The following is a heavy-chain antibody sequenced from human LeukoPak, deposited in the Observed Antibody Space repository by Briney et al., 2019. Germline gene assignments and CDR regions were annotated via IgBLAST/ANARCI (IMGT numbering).Heavy chain of an antibody. CDR2: INGDGSST. Sequence: GGSLRLSCAGSGFTLRSYWMHWVRQAPGKGLVWVSRINGDGSSTSYADSVKGRFTISRDDAKNTLYLQMNGLRAEDTAMYYCARGGQYSSSSLDYWGQGTLVTVSS. D-gene: IGHD6-6*01. J-gene: IGHJ4*02. CDR3: ARGGQYSSSSLDY. CDR1: GFTLRSYW. V-gene: IGHV3-74*01.